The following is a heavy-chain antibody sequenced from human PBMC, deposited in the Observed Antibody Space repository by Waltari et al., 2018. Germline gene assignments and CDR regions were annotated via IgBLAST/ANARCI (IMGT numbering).Heavy chain of an antibody. V-gene: IGHV3-21*01. CDR1: GFTFSSYS. CDR2: ISISSSYI. D-gene: IGHD2-2*01. J-gene: IGHJ4*02. CDR3: ARDPRYCSSTSCHDY. Sequence: EVQLVESGGGLVKPGGSLRLSCAASGFTFSSYSMNWVRQAPGKWLEWGSSISISSSYIYYADSVKGRFTISRDNAKNSLYLQMNSLRAEDTAVYYCARDPRYCSSTSCHDYWGQGTLVTVSS.